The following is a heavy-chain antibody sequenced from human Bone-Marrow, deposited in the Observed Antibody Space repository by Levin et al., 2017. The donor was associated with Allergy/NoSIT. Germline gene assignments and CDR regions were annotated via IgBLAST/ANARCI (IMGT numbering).Heavy chain of an antibody. CDR3: ARDVSGADDY. D-gene: IGHD4-17*01. J-gene: IGHJ4*02. CDR2: TNEDGSIK. CDR1: GFTFSRYW. Sequence: QAGGSLRLSCAASGFTFSRYWMHWVRQPPGKGLEWVSRTNEDGSIKTYADSVKDRFSISRDNVENTLYLQMNTLRAEDTAVYYCARDVSGADDYWGQGTLVTVSS. V-gene: IGHV3-74*01.